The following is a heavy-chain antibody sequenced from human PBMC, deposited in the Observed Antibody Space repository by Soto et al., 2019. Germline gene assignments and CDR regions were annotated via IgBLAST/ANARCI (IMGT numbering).Heavy chain of an antibody. D-gene: IGHD3-10*01. CDR2: IYWNDDK. CDR1: GFSLSTSGVG. V-gene: IGHV2-5*01. Sequence: QITLKESGPTLVKPTQTLTLTCTFSGFSLSTSGVGVGWIRQPPGKALEWLALIYWNDDKRYSPTLKSRLTTTEHTTDNQVVLKITNMDPGDKATYYCGHALLYGSGSYYSETYYYYGMDVWGQGTTVTVSS. J-gene: IGHJ6*02. CDR3: GHALLYGSGSYYSETYYYYGMDV.